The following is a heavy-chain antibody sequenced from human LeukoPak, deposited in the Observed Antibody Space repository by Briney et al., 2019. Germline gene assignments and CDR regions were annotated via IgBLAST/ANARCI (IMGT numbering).Heavy chain of an antibody. D-gene: IGHD4-17*01. CDR1: GFTFSSYW. Sequence: GGSLRLSCAASGFTFSSYWMHWVRQAPGKGLVWVSRINSDGSSTSYADSVKGRFTISRDNAKKTLYLEMNSLRAEDTAVYYCARVDDYGDYVPGYWGQGTLVTVSS. J-gene: IGHJ4*02. CDR3: ARVDDYGDYVPGY. V-gene: IGHV3-74*01. CDR2: INSDGSST.